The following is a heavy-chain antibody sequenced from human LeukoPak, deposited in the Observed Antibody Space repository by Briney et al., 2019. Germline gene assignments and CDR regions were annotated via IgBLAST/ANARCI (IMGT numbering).Heavy chain of an antibody. Sequence: SDTLSLTCTVSGASFSSGDQYWNWIRQNPGKGLEWLGSIHPSGRLYNNPSVESRVTISIATSKDQFSLNLNSVTAADTAVYFCSRGLDSRKLGYWGQGTLVTVSS. V-gene: IGHV4-31*03. CDR2: IHPSGRL. D-gene: IGHD3-22*01. J-gene: IGHJ4*02. CDR3: SRGLDSRKLGY. CDR1: GASFSSGDQY.